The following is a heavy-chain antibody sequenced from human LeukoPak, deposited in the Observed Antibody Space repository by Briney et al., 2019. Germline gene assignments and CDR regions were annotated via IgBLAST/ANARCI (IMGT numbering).Heavy chain of an antibody. J-gene: IGHJ4*02. V-gene: IGHV5-51*01. D-gene: IGHD6-13*01. Sequence: GESLKISCQGSEYSFGSYYIAWVRQMAGKGLEWMGTIYPGDSETRYGPSFHDQVTISADKSINSAYLQWSSLKASDTAIYYCARLRISTWYYLDYWGQGSLVTVSS. CDR3: ARLRISTWYYLDY. CDR1: EYSFGSYY. CDR2: IYPGDSET.